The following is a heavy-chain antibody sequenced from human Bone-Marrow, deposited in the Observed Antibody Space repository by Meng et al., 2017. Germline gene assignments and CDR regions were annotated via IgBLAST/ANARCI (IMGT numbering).Heavy chain of an antibody. CDR3: TSNRAMDV. J-gene: IGHJ6*02. Sequence: GGSLRLSCAAAGLSFSNCWMSWVRQAPGKGLEWVAYINQDGSKTNYVESVKGRFSISRDNAKNSLYLQMNSLRAEDTAVYYCTSNRAMDVWGQGTTVTVSS. CDR1: GLSFSNCW. D-gene: IGHD1-14*01. V-gene: IGHV3-7*01. CDR2: INQDGSKT.